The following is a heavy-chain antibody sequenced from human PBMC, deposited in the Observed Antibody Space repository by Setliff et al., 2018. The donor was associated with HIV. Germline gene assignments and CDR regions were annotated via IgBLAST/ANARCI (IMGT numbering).Heavy chain of an antibody. V-gene: IGHV3-30*02. Sequence: GGSLRLSCVASGFTLSTYTMHWVRQPPDKGLEWVALITYDGRKEYYVESVKGRFTSSRDNSKNTLYLQINSLRPEDTAVYFCAKDISGWFSRQGSDYWGQGTLVTVSS. CDR3: AKDISGWFSRQGSDY. D-gene: IGHD6-13*01. J-gene: IGHJ4*02. CDR2: ITYDGRKE. CDR1: GFTLSTYT.